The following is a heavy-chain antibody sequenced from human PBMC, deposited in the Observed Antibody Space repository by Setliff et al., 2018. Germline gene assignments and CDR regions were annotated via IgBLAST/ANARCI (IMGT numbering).Heavy chain of an antibody. Sequence: PEETLSLTCTVSGGSISPYFWSWVRQPPGKGLEWIVYLYHNGNTNFNPSLKTRVTMSVDTSKNQFALNLKSLTAADTAVYYCVRDRTAYSYGLDVWGQGTTVTVSS. D-gene: IGHD5-18*01. V-gene: IGHV4-59*01. CDR1: GGSISPYF. CDR2: LYHNGNT. CDR3: VRDRTAYSYGLDV. J-gene: IGHJ6*02.